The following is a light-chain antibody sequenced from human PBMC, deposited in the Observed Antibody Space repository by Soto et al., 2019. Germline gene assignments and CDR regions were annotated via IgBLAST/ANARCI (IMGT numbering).Light chain of an antibody. CDR3: ASYTSITTLTVT. CDR2: EVT. J-gene: IGLJ2*01. CDR1: SSDVGGYNY. V-gene: IGLV2-14*01. Sequence: QSALTQPASVSGSPGQSITISCTGTSSDVGGYNYVSWYQRHPGNAPKLIIYEVTNRPSGVSNRFSGSKSGITASLTISALRAEDEGDYFCASYTSITTLTVTFGGGTKLTVL.